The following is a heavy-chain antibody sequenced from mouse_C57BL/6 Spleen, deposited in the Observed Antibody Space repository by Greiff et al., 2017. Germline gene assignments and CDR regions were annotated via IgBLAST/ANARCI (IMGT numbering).Heavy chain of an antibody. D-gene: IGHD1-1*01. CDR1: GFTFSDYG. Sequence: EVKLVESGGGLVKPGGSLKLSCAASGFTFSDYGMHWVRQAPEKGLEWVAYISSGSSTIYYADTVKGRFPISRDNAKNTLFLQMTSLRSEDPAMYYCARDYYGSRWYFDVWGTGTTVTVSS. CDR2: ISSGSSTI. J-gene: IGHJ1*03. CDR3: ARDYYGSRWYFDV. V-gene: IGHV5-17*01.